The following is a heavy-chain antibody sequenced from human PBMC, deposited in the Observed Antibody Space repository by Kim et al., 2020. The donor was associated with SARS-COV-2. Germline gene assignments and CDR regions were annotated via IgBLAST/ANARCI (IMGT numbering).Heavy chain of an antibody. J-gene: IGHJ6*02. CDR2: FYPEDGET. Sequence: SVKVSCKVSGYTLTELSMHWVRQAPGKGLEWMGGFYPEDGETIYAQKFQGRVTMTEDTSTDTAYMELSSLRSEDTAVYYCATERPAFRYPNLSVPSYYYGMDVWGQGTTVTVSS. CDR1: GYTLTELS. D-gene: IGHD3-9*01. CDR3: ATERPAFRYPNLSVPSYYYGMDV. V-gene: IGHV1-24*01.